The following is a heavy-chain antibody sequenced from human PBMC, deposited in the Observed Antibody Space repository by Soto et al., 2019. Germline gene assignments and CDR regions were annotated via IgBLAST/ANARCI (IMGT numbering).Heavy chain of an antibody. J-gene: IGHJ4*02. V-gene: IGHV3-48*01. CDR3: ARLWCVGCSVHPPVDY. D-gene: IGHD2-15*01. CDR1: GFSFSSYS. Sequence: EVQVVESGGGLVQPGGSLRLSCAASGFSFSSYSMNWVRQAPGKGLEWVSFISTASSDIYYADSVKGRFTISRDNAKNSLYLQMNSLRAEDTAVYYCARLWCVGCSVHPPVDYWGQGTLVTVSS. CDR2: ISTASSDI.